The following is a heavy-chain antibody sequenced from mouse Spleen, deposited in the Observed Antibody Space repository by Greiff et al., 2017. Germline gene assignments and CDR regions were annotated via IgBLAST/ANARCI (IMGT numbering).Heavy chain of an antibody. CDR1: GYPITSCY. CDR2: ISYSGST. V-gene: IGHV3-8*02. J-gene: IGHJ1*01. Sequence: EVMLVESGPSLVKPSQTLSLTCSVTGYPITSCYWNWIRKFPGNKLEYMGYISYSGSTNYNPSLISRISITRDTSKNQYYLQLNSVTTEDTATYYCARSSYYDVWGAGTTVTVSS. CDR3: ARSSYYDV.